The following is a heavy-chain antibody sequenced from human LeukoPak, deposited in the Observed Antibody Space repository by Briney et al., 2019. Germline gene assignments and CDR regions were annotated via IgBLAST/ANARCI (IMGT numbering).Heavy chain of an antibody. Sequence: GASVRVSCKASGGTFSSYAISWVRQAPGQGLEWMGGIIPIFGTANYAQKFQGRVTITADESTSTAYMELSRLRSDDTAVYYCARDAYDILTGYYTGGDYWGQGTLVTVSS. CDR2: IIPIFGTA. V-gene: IGHV1-69*13. CDR1: GGTFSSYA. D-gene: IGHD3-9*01. CDR3: ARDAYDILTGYYTGGDY. J-gene: IGHJ4*02.